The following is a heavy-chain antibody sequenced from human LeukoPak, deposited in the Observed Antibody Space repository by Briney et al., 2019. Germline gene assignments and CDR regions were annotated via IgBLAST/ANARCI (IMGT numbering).Heavy chain of an antibody. Sequence: GGSLRLSCAASGFTVSTVYMTWVRQAPGKGLEWVSVIYGGHTAYYADSVKDRFTISRDNPKNTLNLQMNSLRAEDTAVYYCARGVNTLDYWGQGTLVTVSS. CDR1: GFTVSTVY. CDR3: ARGVNTLDY. CDR2: IYGGHTA. D-gene: IGHD3-22*01. V-gene: IGHV3-53*01. J-gene: IGHJ4*02.